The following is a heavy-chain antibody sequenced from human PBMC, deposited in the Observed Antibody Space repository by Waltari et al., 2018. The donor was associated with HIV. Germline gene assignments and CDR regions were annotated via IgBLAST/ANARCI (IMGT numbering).Heavy chain of an antibody. CDR3: ARPIVVGALGYGMDV. V-gene: IGHV4-39*01. CDR1: GGSISSSSYY. J-gene: IGHJ6*02. CDR2: SYYSGST. Sequence: QLQLQESGPGLVKPSETLSLTCTVSGGSISSSSYYWGWIRQPPGKGQGWIGSSYYSGSTYYNPSLKSRVTISVDTSKNQFSLKLSSVTAADTAVYYCARPIVVGALGYGMDVWGQGTTVTVSS. D-gene: IGHD2-2*01.